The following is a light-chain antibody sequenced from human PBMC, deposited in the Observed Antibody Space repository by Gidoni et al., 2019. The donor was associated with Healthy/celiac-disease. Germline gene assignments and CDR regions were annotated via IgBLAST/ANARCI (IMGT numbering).Light chain of an antibody. CDR3: MIWHSSASV. V-gene: IGLV5-45*01. Sequence: QAVLTQPASLSASPGASASLTGTLRSGINVGTYRIYWYQQKPGSPPQYLLRYKSDSDKQQGSGVPSRFSGSKDASANAGILLISGLQSEDEADYYCMIWHSSASVFGTGTKVTVL. J-gene: IGLJ1*01. CDR1: SGINVGTYR. CDR2: YKSDSDK.